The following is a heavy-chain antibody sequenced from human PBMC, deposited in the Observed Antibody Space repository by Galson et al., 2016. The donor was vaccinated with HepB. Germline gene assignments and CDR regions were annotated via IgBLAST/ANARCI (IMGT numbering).Heavy chain of an antibody. CDR3: ARLLGFTMVRGVLDY. Sequence: ETLSLTCDVSGDSINSSNWWTWVRQPPGKGLEWIGEIHHSGGTNYNPSLKSRATMSVDMSKNQYPLQLKSVTADDTATYYCARLLGFTMVRGVLDYWGQGTPVTVSS. V-gene: IGHV4-4*02. CDR1: GDSINSSNW. J-gene: IGHJ4*02. D-gene: IGHD3-10*01. CDR2: IHHSGGT.